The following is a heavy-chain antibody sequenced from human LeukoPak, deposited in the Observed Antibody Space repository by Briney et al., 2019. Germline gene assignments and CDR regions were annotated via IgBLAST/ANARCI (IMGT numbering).Heavy chain of an antibody. J-gene: IGHJ4*02. V-gene: IGHV3-64*01. Sequence: QAGGSLRLSCAASGFTFSNYAMHWVRQAPGKGLEYVSAISSNGGNTYYANSVKGRFTISRDNSKNTLYLQMNSLRAEDTAVYYCAKDSAPSYPYYYDSSGSISRGIGYWGQGTLVTVSS. D-gene: IGHD3-22*01. CDR2: ISSNGGNT. CDR3: AKDSAPSYPYYYDSSGSISRGIGY. CDR1: GFTFSNYA.